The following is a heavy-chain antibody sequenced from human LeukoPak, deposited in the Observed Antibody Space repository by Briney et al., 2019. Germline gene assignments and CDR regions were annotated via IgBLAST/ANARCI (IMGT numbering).Heavy chain of an antibody. CDR2: IYYSGST. Sequence: PSETLSLTCTVSGGSISSYYWSWIRQPPGKGLEWIGYIYYSGSTNYNPSLKSRVTISVDTSKNQFSLKLSSVTAADTAVYYCARYVRRRAAAVYFDYWGQGTLVTVSS. J-gene: IGHJ4*02. CDR3: ARYVRRRAAAVYFDY. CDR1: GGSISSYY. D-gene: IGHD6-13*01. V-gene: IGHV4-59*08.